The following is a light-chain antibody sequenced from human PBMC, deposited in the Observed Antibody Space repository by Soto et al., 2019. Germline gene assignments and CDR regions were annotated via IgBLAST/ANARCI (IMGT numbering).Light chain of an antibody. Sequence: SRTKPPSKTGSPGLSVALSCPSTQNDIGVYDFVSWYQHHPGKAPRLIIYEVVQRPSGVPDRFSGSKSGNTASLTVSGLQAADEADYFCKSYAGSNTYVFGSGTKV. CDR2: EVV. V-gene: IGLV2-8*01. CDR3: KSYAGSNTYV. J-gene: IGLJ1*01. CDR1: QNDIGVYDF.